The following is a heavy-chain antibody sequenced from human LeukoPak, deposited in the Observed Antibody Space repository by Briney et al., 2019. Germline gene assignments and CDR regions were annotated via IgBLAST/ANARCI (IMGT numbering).Heavy chain of an antibody. CDR1: GGSISNSSNY. CDR2: HYSSGGT. Sequence: PSETLSLTCSVSGGSISNSSNYWGWIRQPPGKGLEWIGSHYSSGGTYYNPSLKSRVTISVDTSKNQFSLKLSSVTAADTAVYYCTCHSGWSGPSEWGQGTLVIVSS. CDR3: TCHSGWSGPSE. J-gene: IGHJ4*02. D-gene: IGHD6-19*01. V-gene: IGHV4-39*07.